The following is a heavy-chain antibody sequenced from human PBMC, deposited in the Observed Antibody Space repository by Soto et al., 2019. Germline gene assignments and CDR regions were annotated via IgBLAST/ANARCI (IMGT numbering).Heavy chain of an antibody. J-gene: IGHJ5*01. V-gene: IGHV4-59*01. Sequence: PSDTLSLTCTIFGSSFNNDYWTWIPQSPGKGLEWIGYIFHSGITDYNPSVKSRVTISIDKSKNLFSLKLTSVTAADTAVYYCARDRYFYDSAGYYRTLDSWGQG. CDR2: IFHSGIT. CDR3: ARDRYFYDSAGYYRTLDS. D-gene: IGHD3-22*01. CDR1: GSSFNNDY.